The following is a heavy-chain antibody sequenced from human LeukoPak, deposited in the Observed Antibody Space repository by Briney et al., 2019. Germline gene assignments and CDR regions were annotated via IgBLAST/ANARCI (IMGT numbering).Heavy chain of an antibody. CDR2: INTNTGNP. CDR1: GYTFTSYA. CDR3: ARESPPADWLLPPIDY. D-gene: IGHD3/OR15-3a*01. Sequence: GASVKLSCKASGYTFTSYAMNWGRQAPGQGLEWMGWINTNTGNPTYPQGFTGRFVFSLDTSVSTAYLQISSLKAEDTAVYYCARESPPADWLLPPIDYWGQGTLVTVSS. V-gene: IGHV7-4-1*02. J-gene: IGHJ4*02.